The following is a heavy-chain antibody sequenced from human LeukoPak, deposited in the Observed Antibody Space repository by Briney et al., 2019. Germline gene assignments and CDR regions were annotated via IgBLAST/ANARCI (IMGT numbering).Heavy chain of an antibody. CDR3: P. V-gene: IGHV3-7*01. Sequence: GGSLRLSCVVSGFTFSTYWMTWVRQAPGKGLEWVANIKYDGSEKYCVNSLKGRFTIARDNAKNSLYHCARARQWLGVSNWFDPWGQGTLVTVSS. CDR2: IKYDGSEK. CDR1: GFTFSTYW. D-gene: IGHD3-22*01. J-gene: IGHJ5*02.